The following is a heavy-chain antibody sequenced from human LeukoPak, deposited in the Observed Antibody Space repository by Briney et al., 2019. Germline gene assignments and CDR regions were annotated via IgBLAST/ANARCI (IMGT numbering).Heavy chain of an antibody. D-gene: IGHD1-26*01. J-gene: IGHJ4*02. CDR2: IYYSGST. CDR3: ARGLTTTVFDY. V-gene: IGHV4-31*03. Sequence: SETLSLTCTVSGGSISSGGYYWSWIRQHPGKGLEWIGYIYYSGSTYYNPSLKSRVTISVDTSKNQFSLKLSSVTAADTAVYYCARGLTTTVFDYWDQGTLITVSS. CDR1: GGSISSGGYY.